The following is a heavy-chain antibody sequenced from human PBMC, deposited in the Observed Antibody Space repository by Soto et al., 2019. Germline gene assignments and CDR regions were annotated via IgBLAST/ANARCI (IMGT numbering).Heavy chain of an antibody. Sequence: QVQLQESGPGLVKPSQTLSLTCTVSGGSISSGDYYWSWIRQPPGKGLEWIGYIYYSGSTYYNPSLRSRVTISVDTPKNQFSLKLSSVTAADTAVYFCARVLDPNWFDPWGQGTLVTVSS. J-gene: IGHJ5*02. CDR1: GGSISSGDYY. V-gene: IGHV4-30-4*01. CDR2: IYYSGST. CDR3: ARVLDPNWFDP. D-gene: IGHD2-15*01.